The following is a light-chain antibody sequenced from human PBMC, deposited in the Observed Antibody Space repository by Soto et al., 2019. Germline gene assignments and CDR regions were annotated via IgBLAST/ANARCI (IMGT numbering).Light chain of an antibody. V-gene: IGKV1-5*01. CDR3: QQYNHYWT. J-gene: IGKJ1*01. Sequence: DIQMTQSPSTLSASLGDRVTITCRASQSISSWLAWYQQKPGKVPKLLIYDASSLESGVPSRFSGSGSGTEFTLTISSLQPDDFATYYCQQYNHYWTFGQGTKVDI. CDR1: QSISSW. CDR2: DAS.